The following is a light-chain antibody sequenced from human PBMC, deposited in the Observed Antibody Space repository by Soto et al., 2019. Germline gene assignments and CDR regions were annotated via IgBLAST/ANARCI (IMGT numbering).Light chain of an antibody. CDR3: QQRRNWPPFT. J-gene: IGKJ3*01. CDR1: QSVSSY. Sequence: EIVLTQSPATLSLSPGERATLSCRASQSVSSYLAGYQQKPGQAPRLLIYDASTRATGIPARFSGSGSGTDFTLTISSLEPEDFAVNYCQQRRNWPPFTFGPGTQVAIK. CDR2: DAS. V-gene: IGKV3-11*01.